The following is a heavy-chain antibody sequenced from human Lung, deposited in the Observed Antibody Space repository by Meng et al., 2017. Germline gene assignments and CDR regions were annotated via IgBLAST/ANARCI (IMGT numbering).Heavy chain of an antibody. CDR2: INSYVGNT. Sequence: QVQLEQAGGEVKKPGASVKGDCKASGYTFASSATYGITWVRQAPGQGLEWMGWINSYVGNTNYAQNLQGRVTMTTETSTSTAYMELRSLRSDDTAVYYCARDSNGIASALRTWGQGTLVTVSS. J-gene: IGHJ5*02. V-gene: IGHV1-18*01. CDR3: ARDSNGIASALRT. D-gene: IGHD6-13*01. CDR1: GYTFASSATYG.